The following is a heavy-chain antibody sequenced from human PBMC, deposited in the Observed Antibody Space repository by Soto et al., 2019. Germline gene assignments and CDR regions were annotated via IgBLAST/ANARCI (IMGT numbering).Heavy chain of an antibody. Sequence: SETLSLTCAVSGDSISSSKWWSWVRQPPGKGLEWIGEIYHSGSTNYNPSLKSRVIISVDKSKNQFSLKLSSVTDADTAVYYCGRGERQQRRDYWGQGPLVTVSS. J-gene: IGHJ4*02. D-gene: IGHD6-25*01. CDR2: IYHSGST. V-gene: IGHV4-4*02. CDR1: GDSISSSKW. CDR3: GRGERQQRRDY.